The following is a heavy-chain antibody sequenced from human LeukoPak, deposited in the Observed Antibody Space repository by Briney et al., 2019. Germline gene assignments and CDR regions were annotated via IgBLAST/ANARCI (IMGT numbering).Heavy chain of an antibody. V-gene: IGHV1-46*01. Sequence: ASVKVSCKASGYTFTSYYMHWVRQAPGQGLEWMGIINPSGGSTSYAQKFQGRVTMTRDMSTSTVYMELSSLRSEDTAVYYCARDGKDSSGWNYYYYYMDVWGKGTTVTVSS. CDR3: ARDGKDSSGWNYYYYYMDV. J-gene: IGHJ6*03. CDR2: INPSGGST. D-gene: IGHD6-19*01. CDR1: GYTFTSYY.